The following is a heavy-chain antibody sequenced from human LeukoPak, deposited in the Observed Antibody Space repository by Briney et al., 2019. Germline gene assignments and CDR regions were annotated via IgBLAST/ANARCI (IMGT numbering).Heavy chain of an antibody. Sequence: PGGSLTLSCAASGFTISSYSMNWVRQAPGKGLEWVSSISSSSSYIYYADSVKGRFTISRDSAKNSLYLQMNSLRAEDTAVYYCARHYYDSSGLMDVWGQGTTVTVSS. J-gene: IGHJ6*02. CDR3: ARHYYDSSGLMDV. V-gene: IGHV3-21*01. D-gene: IGHD3-22*01. CDR1: GFTISSYS. CDR2: ISSSSSYI.